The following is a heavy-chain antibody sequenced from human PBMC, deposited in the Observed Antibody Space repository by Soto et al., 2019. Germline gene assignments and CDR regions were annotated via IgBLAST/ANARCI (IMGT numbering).Heavy chain of an antibody. CDR2: ISSSSSSYT. CDR3: ASGYYNGMNV. CDR1: GFTFSDSY. Sequence: SLRLSCAASGFTFSDSYMSCMRQAPGKGLERVSYISSSSSSYTNYADSVKGRFTISRDNAKNSLYLQMNSLRADDTAVYYCASGYYNGMNVWGQGTTVTVSS. J-gene: IGHJ6*02. V-gene: IGHV3-11*03.